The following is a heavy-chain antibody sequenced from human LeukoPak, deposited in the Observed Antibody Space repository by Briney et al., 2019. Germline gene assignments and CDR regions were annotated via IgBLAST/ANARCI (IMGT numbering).Heavy chain of an antibody. CDR1: GYFISSGYY. V-gene: IGHV4-38-2*02. J-gene: IGHJ4*02. CDR2: IYYSGST. CDR3: ARKVGGGYSYGYEDY. D-gene: IGHD5-18*01. Sequence: SETLSLTCTVSGYFISSGYYWGWIRQPPGKGLEWIGSIYYSGSTYYNPSLKSRVTISVDTSKNQFSLKLSSVTAADTAVYYCARKVGGGYSYGYEDYWGQGTLVTVSS.